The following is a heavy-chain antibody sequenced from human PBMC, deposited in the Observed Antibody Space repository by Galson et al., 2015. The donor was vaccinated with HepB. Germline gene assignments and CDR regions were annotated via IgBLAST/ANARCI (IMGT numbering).Heavy chain of an antibody. CDR2: INAGNGNT. D-gene: IGHD3-22*01. CDR3: ARIRVVILGTGPTYGMDV. J-gene: IGHJ6*02. Sequence: SVKVSCKASGYTFTSYAMHWVRQAPGQRLEWMGWINAGNGNTKYSQKFQGRVTITRDTSASTAYMELSSLRSEDTAVYYCARIRVVILGTGPTYGMDVWGQGTTVAVSS. V-gene: IGHV1-3*01. CDR1: GYTFTSYA.